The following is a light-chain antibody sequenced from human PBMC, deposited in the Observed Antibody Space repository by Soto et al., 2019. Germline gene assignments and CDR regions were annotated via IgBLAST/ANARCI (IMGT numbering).Light chain of an antibody. Sequence: TVLTQSPGTLSLAPGEGATLSCRASQNVSSNLLVWYQQHPGQAPRLLIYGASSRATGIPDRFSGSGSGTDFSLTIRRLEPEDFAVYYCQHFVNSLTWTFGQGTKVDIK. CDR1: QNVSSNL. CDR3: QHFVNSLTWT. V-gene: IGKV3-20*01. CDR2: GAS. J-gene: IGKJ1*01.